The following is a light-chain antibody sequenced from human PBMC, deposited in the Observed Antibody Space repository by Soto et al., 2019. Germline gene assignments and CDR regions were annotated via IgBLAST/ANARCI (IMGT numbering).Light chain of an antibody. Sequence: EIVLTQSPGTLSLSPGERVTLSCRASQSIDNNHLAWYQQKPGQAPRLLIHGTSNRATGIPDRFSGSGSGTDFTLTFSRLEPEDFAVYYCQQRSNWPSITFGQGTRLEIK. CDR3: QQRSNWPSIT. J-gene: IGKJ5*01. V-gene: IGKV3D-20*02. CDR2: GTS. CDR1: QSIDNNH.